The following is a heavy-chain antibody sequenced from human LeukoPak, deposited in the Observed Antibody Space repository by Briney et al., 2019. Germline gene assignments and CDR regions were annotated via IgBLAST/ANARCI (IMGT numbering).Heavy chain of an antibody. V-gene: IGHV3-23*01. J-gene: IGHJ4*02. Sequence: GGSLRLSCAASGFTFSSYAMSWVRQAPGKGLEWVSAISGSGGSTYYADSVKGRVTISRDNSKNTLYLQMNSLRAEDTAVYYCAKYPGIAAAGPNFYWGQGTLVTVSS. CDR2: ISGSGGST. D-gene: IGHD6-13*01. CDR3: AKYPGIAAAGPNFY. CDR1: GFTFSSYA.